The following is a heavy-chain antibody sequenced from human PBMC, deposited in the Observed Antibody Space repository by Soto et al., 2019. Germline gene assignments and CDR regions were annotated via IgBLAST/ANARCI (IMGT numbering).Heavy chain of an antibody. Sequence: QITLKESGPTLVNPTQPLTLTCTFSGFSLSTSGVGVGWIRQPPGKALEWLALIYWDDDKRYSPSLKSRLNISKDTSKNQVVLTMTNMDPADTATYYCARSTGVRGVGYWGQGTLVTVSS. CDR2: IYWDDDK. CDR1: GFSLSTSGVG. D-gene: IGHD3-10*01. J-gene: IGHJ4*02. V-gene: IGHV2-5*02. CDR3: ARSTGVRGVGY.